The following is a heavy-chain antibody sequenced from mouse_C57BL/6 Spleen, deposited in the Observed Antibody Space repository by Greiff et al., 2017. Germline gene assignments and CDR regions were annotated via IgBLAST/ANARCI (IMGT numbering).Heavy chain of an antibody. D-gene: IGHD3-3*01. CDR3: ARGTALDY. J-gene: IGHJ2*01. Sequence: QVQLQPSGPELVKPGASVKISCKASGYAFSSSWMNWVKQRPGKGLEWIGRIYPGDGDTNYNGKLKGKATLTADKYSSTAYWQLISLPSEDSAVYFCARGTALDYWGQGTTLTVSS. CDR2: IYPGDGDT. CDR1: GYAFSSSW. V-gene: IGHV1-82*01.